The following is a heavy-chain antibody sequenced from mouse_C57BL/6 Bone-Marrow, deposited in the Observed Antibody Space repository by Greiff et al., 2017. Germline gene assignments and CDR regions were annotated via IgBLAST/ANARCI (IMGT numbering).Heavy chain of an antibody. CDR3: ERAGSSHCWYFDV. D-gene: IGHD1-1*01. Sequence: EVKLQESGPALVKPSQTVSLTCTVTGYSITNGNHWWNWIRQVSGSKLERIGYISSSGSTDSNPSPKSRISITRDTSKNQLFLQLNSVTTEDIATYYGERAGSSHCWYFDVWGTGTTVTVSS. CDR1: GYSITNGNHW. V-gene: IGHV3-4*01. CDR2: ISSSGST. J-gene: IGHJ1*03.